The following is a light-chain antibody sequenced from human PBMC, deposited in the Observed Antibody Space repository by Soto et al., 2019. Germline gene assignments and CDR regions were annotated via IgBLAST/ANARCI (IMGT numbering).Light chain of an antibody. CDR1: QSVSSN. CDR3: QHYNSWPPWT. J-gene: IGKJ1*01. V-gene: IGKV3-15*01. CDR2: GAS. Sequence: EIVMTQSPATLSVSPGERATLSCRASQSVSSNLAWYQQKPGQAPRLLIYGASTRATGIPARFSGSGSGTQFTLSISSRQSEDFAVYYCQHYNSWPPWTFGQGTKVDI.